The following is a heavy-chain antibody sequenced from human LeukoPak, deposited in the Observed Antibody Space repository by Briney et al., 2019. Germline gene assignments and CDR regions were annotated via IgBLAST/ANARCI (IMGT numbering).Heavy chain of an antibody. D-gene: IGHD5-18*01. CDR1: GGSISSGSYY. Sequence: KASETLSLTCTVSGGSISSGSYYWSWIRQPAGKGLEWIGRIYTSGSTNYNPSLKSRVTISVDTSKNQFSLKLSSVTAADTAVYYCARHLGAMVKVKDYYYYMDVWGKGTTVTVSS. CDR3: ARHLGAMVKVKDYYYYMDV. J-gene: IGHJ6*03. V-gene: IGHV4-61*02. CDR2: IYTSGST.